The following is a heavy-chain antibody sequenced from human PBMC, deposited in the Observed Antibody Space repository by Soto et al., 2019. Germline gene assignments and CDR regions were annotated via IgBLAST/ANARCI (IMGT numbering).Heavy chain of an antibody. CDR2: IYHNGST. Sequence: PSETLSLTCAVSGGSISSGGYSWSWIRQPPGKGLEWIGYIYHNGSTYYNPSLKSRVTISVDRSKNQFSLKLSSVTAADTAVYYCAIVPDRWGQGTLVTVSS. D-gene: IGHD2-2*01. J-gene: IGHJ5*02. V-gene: IGHV4-30-2*01. CDR3: AIVPDR. CDR1: GGSISSGGYS.